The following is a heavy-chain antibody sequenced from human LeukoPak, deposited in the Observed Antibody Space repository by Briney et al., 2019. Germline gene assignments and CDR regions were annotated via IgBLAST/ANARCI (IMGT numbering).Heavy chain of an antibody. Sequence: SETLSLTCTVSGGSISSSSYYWGWIRQPPGKGLEWIGSIYYSGSTYYNPSLKSRVTISVDTSKNQFSLKLSSVTAADTAVYYCQAGGHDFWSGYPYNFDYWGQGTLVTVSS. J-gene: IGHJ4*02. CDR3: QAGGHDFWSGYPYNFDY. CDR2: IYYSGST. CDR1: GGSISSSSYY. V-gene: IGHV4-39*01. D-gene: IGHD3-3*01.